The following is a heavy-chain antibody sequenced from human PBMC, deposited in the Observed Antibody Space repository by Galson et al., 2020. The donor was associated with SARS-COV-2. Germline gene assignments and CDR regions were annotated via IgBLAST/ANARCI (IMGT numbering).Heavy chain of an antibody. Sequence: TGGSLRLSCAASRFTFSSYDMNWVRQGPGKGLEWVSSISSSGRSTYYADPVKGRFTISRDNSKNTLYLQMTSLRDEDTAVYYCAKEGSGVTVFGVVVHYYYGMDVWGQGTTVTVSS. CDR1: RFTFSSYD. D-gene: IGHD3-3*01. J-gene: IGHJ6*02. CDR3: AKEGSGVTVFGVVVHYYYGMDV. V-gene: IGHV3-23*01. CDR2: ISSSGRST.